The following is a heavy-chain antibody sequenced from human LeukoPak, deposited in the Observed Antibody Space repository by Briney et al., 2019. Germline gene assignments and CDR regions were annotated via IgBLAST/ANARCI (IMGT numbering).Heavy chain of an antibody. V-gene: IGHV1-2*02. Sequence: GASVKVSCKASGYTFTGDQIYWLRQAPGQGLEWVGWIKPSSGDTLYEQKFQGRVTMTRYKSISSAYMELSSLRSDDTAVYYCARKSAGYLTAWGQGTLVTVSS. CDR1: GYTFTGDQ. CDR2: IKPSSGDT. J-gene: IGHJ5*02. CDR3: ARKSAGYLTA. D-gene: IGHD3-16*02.